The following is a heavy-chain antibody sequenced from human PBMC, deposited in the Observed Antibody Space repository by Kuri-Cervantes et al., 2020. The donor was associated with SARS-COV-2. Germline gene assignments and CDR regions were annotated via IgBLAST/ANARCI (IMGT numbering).Heavy chain of an antibody. D-gene: IGHD1-26*01. J-gene: IGHJ6*02. V-gene: IGHV1-69*13. Sequence: SVKVSCKASGGTFSNYAISWVRQAPGQGLEWMGGIIPIFGTANYAQKFQGRVTITADESTSTAYMELSSLRSEDTAVYYCARDGLGGYDYYYYYGMDVWGQGTTVTVSS. CDR1: GGTFSNYA. CDR2: IIPIFGTA. CDR3: ARDGLGGYDYYYYYGMDV.